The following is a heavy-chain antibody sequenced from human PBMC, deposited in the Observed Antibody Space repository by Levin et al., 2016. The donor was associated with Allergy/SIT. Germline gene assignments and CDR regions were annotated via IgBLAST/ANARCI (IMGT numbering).Heavy chain of an antibody. CDR3: ARVAGILTGYYRAPVDY. J-gene: IGHJ4*02. Sequence: SETLSLTCTVSGGSISSSSYYWGWIRQPPGKGLEWIGSIYYSGSTYYNPSLKSRVTISVDTSKNQFSLKLSSVTAADTAVYYCARVAGILTGYYRAPVDYWGQGTLVTVSS. V-gene: IGHV4-39*01. CDR2: IYYSGST. CDR1: GGSISSSSYY. D-gene: IGHD3-9*01.